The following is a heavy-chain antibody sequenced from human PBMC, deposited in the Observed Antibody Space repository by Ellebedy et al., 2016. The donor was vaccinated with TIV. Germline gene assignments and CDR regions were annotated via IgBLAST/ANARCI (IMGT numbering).Heavy chain of an antibody. CDR1: GYTFLSYS. J-gene: IGHJ4*02. CDR2: VSGYNGNT. Sequence: AASVKVSCKASGYTFLSYSIAWVRQAPGPGLEWLGWVSGYNGNTNYAQKVQGRVTMTTDTSTNTADMELRSLTSDDTAVYFCARTSRYAQSSSCDYWGQGTLVTVSS. D-gene: IGHD6-13*01. V-gene: IGHV1-18*01. CDR3: ARTSRYAQSSSCDY.